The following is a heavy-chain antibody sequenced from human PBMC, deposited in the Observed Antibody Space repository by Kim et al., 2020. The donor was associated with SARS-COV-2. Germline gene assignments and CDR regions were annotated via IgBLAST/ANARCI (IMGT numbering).Heavy chain of an antibody. CDR1: DASFSHYY. J-gene: IGHJ4*02. V-gene: IGHV4-34*01. CDR2: INSSGST. CDR3: AGGMDVAWEGLRY. D-gene: IGHD1-26*01. Sequence: SETLSLTCSVYDASFSHYYWTWIRQSPGMGLEWIGAINSSGSTSYNPSLKSRDTISVDTSKNQFSLSLSSVTAADTAMYYCAGGMDVAWEGLRYWGQGILATV.